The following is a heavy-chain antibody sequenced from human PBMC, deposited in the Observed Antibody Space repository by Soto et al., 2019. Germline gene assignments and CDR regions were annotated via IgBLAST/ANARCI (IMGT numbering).Heavy chain of an antibody. V-gene: IGHV4-59*08. CDR1: GGSISSYY. Sequence: SETLSLTCTVSGGSISSYYWSWIRQPPGKGLEWIGYIYYSGSTNYNPSLKSRVTISVDTSKNQFSLKLSSVTAADTAVYYCAIAAADTAMVVFDYWGQGTLVTVSS. J-gene: IGHJ4*02. D-gene: IGHD5-18*01. CDR3: AIAAADTAMVVFDY. CDR2: IYYSGST.